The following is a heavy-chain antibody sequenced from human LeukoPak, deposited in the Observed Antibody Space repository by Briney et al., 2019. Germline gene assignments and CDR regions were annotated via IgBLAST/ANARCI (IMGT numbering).Heavy chain of an antibody. Sequence: PGGSLRLSCAASGFTFSSSVMSWVRQAPGKGLEWVSTINGGGTRSYYAVSVNGRFIISRDNSTNTLYLQMNGLRAEDTAVYYCARDQGEYSTDFDFWGQGTLVTVSS. CDR2: INGGGTRS. D-gene: IGHD6-13*01. CDR1: GFTFSSSV. J-gene: IGHJ4*02. V-gene: IGHV3-23*01. CDR3: ARDQGEYSTDFDF.